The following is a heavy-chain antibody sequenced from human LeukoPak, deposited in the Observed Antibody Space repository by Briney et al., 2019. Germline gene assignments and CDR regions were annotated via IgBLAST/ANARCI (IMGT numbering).Heavy chain of an antibody. J-gene: IGHJ5*02. D-gene: IGHD3-3*01. Sequence: GGSLRLCCAASGFTFSSYWMHWVRQAPGKGLVWVSGINSDGSSTTYADSVKGRFTISRDNAKNTLYLQMNSLRADDTAVYYCARSTIRLNWFDPWGQGTLVTVSS. CDR2: INSDGSST. V-gene: IGHV3-74*01. CDR3: ARSTIRLNWFDP. CDR1: GFTFSSYW.